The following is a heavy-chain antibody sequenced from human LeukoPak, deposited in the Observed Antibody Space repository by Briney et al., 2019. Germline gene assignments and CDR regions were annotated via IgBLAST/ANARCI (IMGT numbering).Heavy chain of an antibody. V-gene: IGHV3-20*04. D-gene: IGHD5-12*01. Sequence: GGSLRLSCAASGFTFDDYGMSWVRQAPGKGLEWVSGINWNGGSTGYADSVKGRFTISRDNAKNSLYLQMNSLRAEDTALYYCARAAYSGYHHYFDYWGQGTLVTVSS. CDR3: ARAAYSGYHHYFDY. CDR1: GFTFDDYG. CDR2: INWNGGST. J-gene: IGHJ4*02.